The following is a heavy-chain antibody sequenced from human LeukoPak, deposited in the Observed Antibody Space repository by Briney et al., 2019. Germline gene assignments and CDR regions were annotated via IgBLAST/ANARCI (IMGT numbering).Heavy chain of an antibody. D-gene: IGHD3-10*01. V-gene: IGHV3-11*06. Sequence: KPGGSLRLSCAASGFTFSDYYMSWIRQAPGKGLEWVSYISSSSSYTNYADSVKGRFTISRDNAENSLYLQMNSLRAEDTAVYYCARHLRGAYYYGSGRADYGMDVWGKGTTVTVSS. CDR1: GFTFSDYY. CDR2: ISSSSSYT. J-gene: IGHJ6*04. CDR3: ARHLRGAYYYGSGRADYGMDV.